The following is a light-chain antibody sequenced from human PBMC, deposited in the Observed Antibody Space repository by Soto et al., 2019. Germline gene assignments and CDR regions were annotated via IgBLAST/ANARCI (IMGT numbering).Light chain of an antibody. Sequence: SYELTQPPSVSVAPGQTARITCGGNNIGSKSVHWYQQKPGQAPVLVVYDDSDRPSGNPERFSGSNSGNTATLTISRVEAGDEADYYCQVWDSSSDHVVFGGGTKLTV. CDR1: NIGSKS. CDR2: DDS. J-gene: IGLJ2*01. CDR3: QVWDSSSDHVV. V-gene: IGLV3-21*02.